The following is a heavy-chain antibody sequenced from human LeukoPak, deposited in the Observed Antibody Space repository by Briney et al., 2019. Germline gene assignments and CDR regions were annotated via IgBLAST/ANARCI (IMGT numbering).Heavy chain of an antibody. CDR1: GFKLSSYS. J-gene: IGHJ4*02. D-gene: IGHD6-19*01. CDR3: ARDGGEWLARAPFFDY. Sequence: PGGSLRLSCAASGFKLSSYSMNWVRQAPGKGLEWVSSITSSSSYIYYADSMKGRFTISRDNAKNSLFLQMNSLTPDDTAVYYCARDGGEWLARAPFFDYWGQGTLVTVSS. CDR2: ITSSSSYI. V-gene: IGHV3-21*01.